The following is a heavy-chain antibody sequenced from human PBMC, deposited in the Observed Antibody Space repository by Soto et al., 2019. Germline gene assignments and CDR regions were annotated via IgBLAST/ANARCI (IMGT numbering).Heavy chain of an antibody. CDR1: GGTFSSYA. V-gene: IGHV1-69*13. CDR3: SRARGTVYYYDSSGYDNWFDP. CDR2: IIPIFGTA. Sequence: SVKVSCKASGGTFSSYAISWVRQAPGQGLEWMGGIIPIFGTANYAQKFQGRVTITADESTSTAYMELSSLRSEDTAVYYCSRARGTVYYYDSSGYDNWFDPWGQGTLVTVSS. J-gene: IGHJ5*02. D-gene: IGHD3-22*01.